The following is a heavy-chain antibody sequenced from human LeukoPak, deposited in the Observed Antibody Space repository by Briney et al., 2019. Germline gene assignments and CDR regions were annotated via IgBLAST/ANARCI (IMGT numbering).Heavy chain of an antibody. D-gene: IGHD2-15*01. Sequence: GGSLRLSCAASGFTFSNYAMHWVRQAPGKGLEWVAVISYDGTTEYYADSVKGRFTISKDNSKNTLYVEMSSLRPDDTAVYYCAKDGYCSGGSCFHDSYYYGMDVWGQGTTVTVSS. CDR2: ISYDGTTE. CDR1: GFTFSNYA. CDR3: AKDGYCSGGSCFHDSYYYGMDV. J-gene: IGHJ6*02. V-gene: IGHV3-30*18.